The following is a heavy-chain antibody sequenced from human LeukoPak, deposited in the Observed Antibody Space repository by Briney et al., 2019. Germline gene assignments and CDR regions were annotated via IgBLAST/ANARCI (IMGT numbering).Heavy chain of an antibody. Sequence: ASVKVSCKASGGTFSSYAISWVRQAPGQGLEWMGGIIPIFGTANYAQKFQGRVTITADESTSTAYMELSSLRSEDTAVYYCAKDFVSIKALIPWDYWCLGTL. V-gene: IGHV1-69*13. D-gene: IGHD2-21*01. CDR2: IIPIFGTA. J-gene: IGHJ4*02. CDR3: AKDFVSIKALIPWDY. CDR1: GGTFSSYA.